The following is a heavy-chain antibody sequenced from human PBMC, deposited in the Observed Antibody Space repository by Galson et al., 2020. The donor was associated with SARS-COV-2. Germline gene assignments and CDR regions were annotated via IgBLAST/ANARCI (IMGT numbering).Heavy chain of an antibody. Sequence: SETLSLTCTVSGSSISSTSYYWGWIRQPPGKGLEWIGSVYYSGSTHYNPSLKSRVTILIDTSKKQFSLKLNSVTAADTAVYYCAREGITAGGTWFDPWGQGTLVSVSS. CDR2: VYYSGST. CDR3: AREGITAGGTWFDP. CDR1: GSSISSTSYY. D-gene: IGHD6-13*01. V-gene: IGHV4-39*07. J-gene: IGHJ5*02.